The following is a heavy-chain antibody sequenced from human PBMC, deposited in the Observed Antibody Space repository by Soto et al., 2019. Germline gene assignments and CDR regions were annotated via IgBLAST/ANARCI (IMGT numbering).Heavy chain of an antibody. D-gene: IGHD5-18*01. V-gene: IGHV1-46*01. CDR1: GYTFTSHF. Sequence: GASVKVSFKASGYTFTSHFMHWVRQAPGQGLEWVGIINPTGGGTAYAKKFQGRVTVTRDTSTSTVFLDLSSLRSEDTAVYYCARAGNSFGYTSHWGQGTLVTVSS. J-gene: IGHJ4*02. CDR2: INPTGGGT. CDR3: ARAGNSFGYTSH.